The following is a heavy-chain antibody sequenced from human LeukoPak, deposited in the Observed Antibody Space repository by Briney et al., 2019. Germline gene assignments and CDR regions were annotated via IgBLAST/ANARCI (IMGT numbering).Heavy chain of an antibody. CDR2: IYYTGST. CDR3: ASRKLGNDY. V-gene: IGHV4-59*02. J-gene: IGHJ4*02. Sequence: ETLSLTCTISGGSVSDYYWSWIRQSPGKGLEWIGYIYYTGSTTYNPSLKSRVTISADTSKNQFSLKLSSVTAADTAVYYCASRKLGNDYWGQGTLVTVSS. CDR1: GGSVSDYY. D-gene: IGHD7-27*01.